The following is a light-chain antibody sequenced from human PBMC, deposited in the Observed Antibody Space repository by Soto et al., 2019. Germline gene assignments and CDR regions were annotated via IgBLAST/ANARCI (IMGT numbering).Light chain of an antibody. CDR2: ADS. V-gene: IGKV3D-15*01. Sequence: EIVLTQSPATLSLSPGETATLSCRASQSVSGYIGWYRQKPGQAPRLLIYADSNRATGIPARFSGSGSGTEFTLTISSLQSEDFAVYYCQQYDHWPPITFGQGTRLEIK. CDR1: QSVSGY. CDR3: QQYDHWPPIT. J-gene: IGKJ5*01.